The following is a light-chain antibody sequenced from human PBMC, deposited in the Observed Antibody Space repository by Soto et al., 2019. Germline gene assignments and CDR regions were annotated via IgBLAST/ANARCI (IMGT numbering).Light chain of an antibody. CDR3: SSYTIITTLV. J-gene: IGLJ3*02. V-gene: IGLV2-14*01. CDR1: SSDVGGYNY. CDR2: EVS. Sequence: QSALTQPASVSGSPRQSITISCTGTSSDVGGYNYVSWYQQHPGKAPKLMIYEVSNRPSGVSNRFSGSKSGNTASLTISGLQAEDEADYYCSSYTIITTLVFGGGTKVTVL.